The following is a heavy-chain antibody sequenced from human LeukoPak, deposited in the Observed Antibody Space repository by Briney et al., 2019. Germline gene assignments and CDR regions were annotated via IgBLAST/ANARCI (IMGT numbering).Heavy chain of an antibody. J-gene: IGHJ4*02. CDR3: AKGGAAAGPRTFDY. Sequence: SGGSLRLSCAASGFTFSSYAMSWVRQAPGKGLEWVSAISGSGGSTYYADSVRGRFTISRDNSKNTLYLQMNSLRAEDTAVYYCAKGGAAAGPRTFDYWGQGTLVTVSS. D-gene: IGHD6-13*01. CDR1: GFTFSSYA. V-gene: IGHV3-23*01. CDR2: ISGSGGST.